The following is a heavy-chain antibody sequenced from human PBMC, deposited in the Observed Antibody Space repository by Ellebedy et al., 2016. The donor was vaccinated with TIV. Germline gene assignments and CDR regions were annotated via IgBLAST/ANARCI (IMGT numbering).Heavy chain of an antibody. CDR1: GGTFSSYA. CDR2: IIPILGIA. Sequence: ASVKVSCKASGGTFSSYAISWVRQAPGQGLEWMGRIIPILGIANYAQKFQGRVTITADKSTSTAYMELSSLRSEDTAVYYCARGLGDSSGLDYWGQGTLVTVSS. D-gene: IGHD3-22*01. J-gene: IGHJ4*02. CDR3: ARGLGDSSGLDY. V-gene: IGHV1-69*04.